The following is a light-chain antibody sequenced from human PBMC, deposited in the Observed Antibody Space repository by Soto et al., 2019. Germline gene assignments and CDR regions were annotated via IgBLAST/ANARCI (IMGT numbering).Light chain of an antibody. J-gene: IGKJ2*03. Sequence: IQMTQSPSTLSASVGDRVSITCRASQTICSWLAWYQQKPGKAPKLVIYQASSLESGVPSRYSGSGSGTEFTLTISGLQPDDFATYYCQQYNSYPYSFGQGTKLEIK. CDR3: QQYNSYPYS. V-gene: IGKV1-5*03. CDR2: QAS. CDR1: QTICSW.